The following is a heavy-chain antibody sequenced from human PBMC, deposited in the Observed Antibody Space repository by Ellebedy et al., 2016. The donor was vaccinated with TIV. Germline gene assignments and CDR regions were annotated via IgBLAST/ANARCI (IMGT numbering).Heavy chain of an antibody. J-gene: IGHJ4*02. CDR1: EFTFTIYS. CDR3: ARMASRGGSQREDH. CDR2: INNYGVIT. Sequence: GESLKISXAASEFTFTIYSMTWVRQAPGKGLEWVSSINNYGVITYYADSVKGRFTISRDSANNSLYLQMDSLREEDTAVYYCARMASRGGSQREDHWGQGTRVTVSS. D-gene: IGHD2-15*01. V-gene: IGHV3-48*02.